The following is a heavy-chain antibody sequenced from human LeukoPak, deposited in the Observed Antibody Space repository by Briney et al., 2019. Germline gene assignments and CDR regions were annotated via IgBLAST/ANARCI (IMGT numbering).Heavy chain of an antibody. Sequence: GESLNISCKGSGYSFTNYWIGWVRQMPGKGLEWMRIIYAGDSDTRYSPSFQGQVTISGDKTVSTAYLQWNSLKASDSAMYCCARRQSTSVVTFDYWGQGTLVTVSS. CDR1: GYSFTNYW. J-gene: IGHJ4*02. D-gene: IGHD2-2*01. CDR2: IYAGDSDT. CDR3: ARRQSTSVVTFDY. V-gene: IGHV5-51*01.